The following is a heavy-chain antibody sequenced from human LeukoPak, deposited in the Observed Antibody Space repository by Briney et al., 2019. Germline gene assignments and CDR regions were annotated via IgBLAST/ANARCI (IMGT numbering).Heavy chain of an antibody. CDR1: GYTFTSYG. D-gene: IGHD3-9*01. J-gene: IGHJ6*02. Sequence: GASVKVSCKASGYTFTSYGISWVRQAPGQGLEWMGWISAYYGNTNYAQKLQGRVTMTTDTSTSTAYMELRSLRSDDTAVYYCARVLRRDILTGYYPRYYYYGMDVWGQGTTVTVSS. V-gene: IGHV1-18*01. CDR2: ISAYYGNT. CDR3: ARVLRRDILTGYYPRYYYYGMDV.